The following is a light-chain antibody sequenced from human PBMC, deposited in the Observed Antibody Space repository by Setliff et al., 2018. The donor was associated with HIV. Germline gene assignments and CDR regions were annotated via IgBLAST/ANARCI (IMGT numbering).Light chain of an antibody. CDR2: GVT. CDR3: SSFTSSTTYV. CDR1: GRDIGGYNY. J-gene: IGLJ1*01. Sequence: QSALTQPASVSGSPGQSITISCIGTGRDIGGYNYVSWYQQHPGKAPKLIIYGVTKRSSGVSNRFSGSKSGNTASLTISGLQAEDEADYYCSSFTSSTTYVFGTGTKVTVL. V-gene: IGLV2-14*03.